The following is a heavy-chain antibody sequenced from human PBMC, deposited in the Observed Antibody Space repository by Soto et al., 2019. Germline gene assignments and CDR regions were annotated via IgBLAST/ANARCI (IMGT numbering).Heavy chain of an antibody. CDR1: GDSVSSNSVA. D-gene: IGHD6-19*01. J-gene: IGHJ6*02. V-gene: IGHV6-1*01. CDR2: TYYRSKWYN. Sequence: PSQTLSLTCAISGDSVSSNSVAWNWIRQSPSRGLEWLGRTYYRSKWYNDYAVSVKSRITINPDTSKNQFSLQLNSVTPEDTAVYYCARGRSSPGYSSGWYEDYGMDVWGQVTTVTVSS. CDR3: ARGRSSPGYSSGWYEDYGMDV.